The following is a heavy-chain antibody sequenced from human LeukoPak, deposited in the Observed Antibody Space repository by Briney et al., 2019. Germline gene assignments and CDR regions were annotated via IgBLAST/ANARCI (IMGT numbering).Heavy chain of an antibody. D-gene: IGHD6-19*01. J-gene: IGHJ4*02. CDR3: AREPVSGWYTSDYYFDY. Sequence: SVNVSCKASGGTFSSYAISWVRQAPGQGLEWMGGIIPIFGTANYAQKFQGRVTITADESTSTAYMELSSLRSEDTAVYYCAREPVSGWYTSDYYFDYWGQGTLVTVSS. CDR1: GGTFSSYA. V-gene: IGHV1-69*01. CDR2: IIPIFGTA.